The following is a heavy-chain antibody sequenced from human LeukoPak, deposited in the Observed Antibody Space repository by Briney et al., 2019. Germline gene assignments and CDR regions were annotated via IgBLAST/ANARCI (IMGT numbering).Heavy chain of an antibody. CDR2: ISSSSSYI. Sequence: GGSLRLSCAASGFTFSSYSMNWVRQAPGKGLEWVSSISSSSSYIYYADSVKGRFTISRDNAKNSLYLQMNSLRAEDTAVYYCARGKGVLWFGELLYPFDYWGQGTLVTVSS. J-gene: IGHJ4*02. D-gene: IGHD3-10*01. CDR1: GFTFSSYS. CDR3: ARGKGVLWFGELLYPFDY. V-gene: IGHV3-21*01.